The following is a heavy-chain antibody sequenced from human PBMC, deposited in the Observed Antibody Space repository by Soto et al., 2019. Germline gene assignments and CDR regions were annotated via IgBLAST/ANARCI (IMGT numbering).Heavy chain of an antibody. J-gene: IGHJ4*02. CDR3: ARDLSLGTFKVSTRMNYYFDY. CDR1: GYTFTSYY. D-gene: IGHD1-1*01. Sequence: ASVKVSCKASGYTFTSYYMHWVRQAPGQGLEWMGIINPSGGSTSYAQKFQGRVTMTRDTSTSTVYMELSSLRSEDTAVYYCARDLSLGTFKVSTRMNYYFDYWGQGTLVTVSS. V-gene: IGHV1-46*01. CDR2: INPSGGST.